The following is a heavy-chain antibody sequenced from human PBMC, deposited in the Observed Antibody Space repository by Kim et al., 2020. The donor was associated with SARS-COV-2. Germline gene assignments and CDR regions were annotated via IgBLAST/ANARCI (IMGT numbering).Heavy chain of an antibody. CDR2: ISYDGSNK. D-gene: IGHD6-13*01. CDR3: AKVKGYSSSWYSFYFDY. V-gene: IGHV3-30*18. Sequence: GGSLRLSCAASGFTFSSYGMHWVRQAPGKGLEWVAVISYDGSNKYYADSVKGRFTISRDNSKNTLYLQMNSLRAEDTAVYYCAKVKGYSSSWYSFYFDY. J-gene: IGHJ4*01. CDR1: GFTFSSYG.